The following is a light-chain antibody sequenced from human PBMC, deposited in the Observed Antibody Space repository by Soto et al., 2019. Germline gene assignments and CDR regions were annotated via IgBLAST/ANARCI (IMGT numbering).Light chain of an antibody. CDR1: SSDVGGYNY. CDR2: EVS. J-gene: IGLJ1*01. CDR3: SSYTNINTRACV. V-gene: IGLV2-14*01. Sequence: QSLLTQPASVSGSPGQSITISCTGTSSDVGGYNYVSWYQLHPGKAPKLMVYEVSNRPSGVSNRFSGSKSGNTASLTISGLQAEDEADYYCSSYTNINTRACVFGTGTKVTVL.